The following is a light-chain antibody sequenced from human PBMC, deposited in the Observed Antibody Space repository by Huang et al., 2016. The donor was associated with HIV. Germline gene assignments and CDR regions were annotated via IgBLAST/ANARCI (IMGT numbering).Light chain of an antibody. CDR2: GAS. Sequence: EIVMTQSPAILSVSPGERVTLTCRASQNISNNLAWYQQTPGQAPRLLMHGASTRATRSPARCSGSGSGTEFTLTVSSLHSEDFAVYYCQQYNNWPPGYTFGQGTNLEIK. CDR1: QNISNN. J-gene: IGKJ2*01. CDR3: QQYNNWPPGYT. V-gene: IGKV3-15*01.